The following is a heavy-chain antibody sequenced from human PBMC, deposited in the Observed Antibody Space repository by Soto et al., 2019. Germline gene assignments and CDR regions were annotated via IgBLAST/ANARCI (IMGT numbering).Heavy chain of an antibody. CDR3: ARDHIAARHYGMDV. CDR1: GGSISSGGYY. CDR2: IYYSGST. J-gene: IGHJ6*02. D-gene: IGHD6-6*01. V-gene: IGHV4-31*03. Sequence: SETLSLTCTVSGGSISSGGYYWSWIRQHPGKGLEWIGYIYYSGSTYYNPSLKSRVTISVDTSKNQFSLKLSSVTAADTAVYYCARDHIAARHYGMDVWGQGNTVTVSS.